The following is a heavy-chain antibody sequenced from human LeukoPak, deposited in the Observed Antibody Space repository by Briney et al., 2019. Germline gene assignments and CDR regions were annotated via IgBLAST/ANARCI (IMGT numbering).Heavy chain of an antibody. CDR1: GYSISSGYY. CDR2: IYHSGST. D-gene: IGHD5-24*01. Sequence: SETLSLTCAVSGYSISSGYYWGWLRQPPGKGLEWIGSIYHSGSTYYTPSLKSRVTISVDTSKNQFSLKLSSVTAADTAVYYCARDQRDGLDWGQGTLVTVSS. CDR3: ARDQRDGLD. V-gene: IGHV4-38-2*02. J-gene: IGHJ4*02.